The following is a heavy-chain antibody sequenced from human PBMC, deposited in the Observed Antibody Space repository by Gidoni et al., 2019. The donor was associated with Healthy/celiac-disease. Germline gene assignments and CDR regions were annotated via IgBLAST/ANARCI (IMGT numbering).Heavy chain of an antibody. CDR3: ARVSAVAALGY. D-gene: IGHD6-19*01. CDR2: IIPIFGTA. Sequence: ASGGTFSSYAISWVRQAPGQGLEWMGGIIPIFGTANYAQKFQGRVTITADESTSTAYMGLSSLRSEDTAVYYCARVSAVAALGYWGQGTLVTVSS. CDR1: GGTFSSYA. J-gene: IGHJ4*02. V-gene: IGHV1-69*01.